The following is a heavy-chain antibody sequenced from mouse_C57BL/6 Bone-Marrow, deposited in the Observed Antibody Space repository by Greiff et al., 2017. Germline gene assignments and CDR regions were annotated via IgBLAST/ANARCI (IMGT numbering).Heavy chain of an antibody. J-gene: IGHJ3*01. CDR3: ARDYSNYEDAY. D-gene: IGHD2-5*01. Sequence: DVMLVESGGGLVKPGGSLKLSCAASGFTFSSYAMSWVRQTPEKRLEWVATISDGGSYTYYPDNVKGRFTISRDNAKNNLYLQMSHLKSEDTAMYYCARDYSNYEDAYWGQGTLVTVSA. CDR2: ISDGGSYT. V-gene: IGHV5-4*01. CDR1: GFTFSSYA.